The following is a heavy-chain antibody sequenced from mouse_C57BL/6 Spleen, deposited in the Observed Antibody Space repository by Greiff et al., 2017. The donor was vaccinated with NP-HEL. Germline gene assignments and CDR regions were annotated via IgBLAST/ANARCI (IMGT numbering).Heavy chain of an antibody. CDR3: AREGRIMDNSGAMDY. CDR1: GYTFTSYW. V-gene: IGHV1-52*01. CDR2: IDPSDSET. J-gene: IGHJ4*01. D-gene: IGHD1-3*01. Sequence: QVQLQQPGAELVRPGSSVKLSCKASGYTFTSYWMHWVKQRPIQGLEWIGNIDPSDSETHYNQKFKDKATLTVDKSSSTAYLQLSSLTSEDSAVYYGAREGRIMDNSGAMDYWGQGTSVTVSS.